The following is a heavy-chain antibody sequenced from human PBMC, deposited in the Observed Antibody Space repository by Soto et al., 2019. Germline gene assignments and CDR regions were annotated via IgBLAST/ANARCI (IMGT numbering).Heavy chain of an antibody. CDR1: GYTFTGYF. CDR3: ARVIRGAYYNSPLDT. CDR2: INPYSGGA. D-gene: IGHD3-10*01. Sequence: ASVKVSCKASGYTFTGYFMHWVRQAPGQGLEWMGWINPYSGGADYAQSFQGRVTMTRDMSISTVYMELSRLRFDDTAVYYCARVIRGAYYNSPLDTWGQGTVVTVSS. V-gene: IGHV1-2*02. J-gene: IGHJ5*02.